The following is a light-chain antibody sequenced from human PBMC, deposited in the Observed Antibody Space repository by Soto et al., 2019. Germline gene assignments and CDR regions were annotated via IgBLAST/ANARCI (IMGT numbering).Light chain of an antibody. CDR3: NSYTTTSTL. V-gene: IGLV2-14*01. CDR1: TSAFGGYGY. J-gene: IGLJ2*01. Sequence: QSALTQPASVSGSPGQSITISCTGTTSAFGGYGYVSWYQQHPGKAPKLIIYEVSNRPSGVSNRFSGSKSGNTASLTISGLQAEDEAFYYCNSYTTTSTLFGGGTKLTVL. CDR2: EVS.